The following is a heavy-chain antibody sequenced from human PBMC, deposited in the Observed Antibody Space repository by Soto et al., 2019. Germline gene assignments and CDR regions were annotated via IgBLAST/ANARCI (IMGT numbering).Heavy chain of an antibody. CDR2: ISYDGSNK. J-gene: IGHJ6*02. Sequence: QVQLVESGGGVVQPGRSLRLSCAASGFTFSSHAMHWVRQAPGKGLEWVAVISYDGSNKYYADSVKGRFTISRDNSKKALYLQMNRMSAEDTTVYYCARDPKRSTKVRGGIGYYFYGMDVWGQWTTVTVSS. V-gene: IGHV3-30-3*01. CDR1: GFTFSSHA. CDR3: ARDPKRSTKVRGGIGYYFYGMDV. D-gene: IGHD3-10*01.